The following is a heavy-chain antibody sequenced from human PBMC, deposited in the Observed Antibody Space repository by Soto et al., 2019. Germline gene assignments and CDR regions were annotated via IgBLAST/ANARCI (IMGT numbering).Heavy chain of an antibody. CDR3: AKDRNIVVVVAPLDY. J-gene: IGHJ4*02. CDR2: IRGSGGDT. CDR1: GFTCSFCA. V-gene: IGHV3-23*01. Sequence: GGSLRLSCAASGFTCSFCAMNWVRQAPGKGLEWVSSIRGSGGDTYYADSVRGRFTISRDNSKNTLFLQMNSLRVEDTAVYYCAKDRNIVVVVAPLDYWGQGTLVTLSS. D-gene: IGHD2-15*01.